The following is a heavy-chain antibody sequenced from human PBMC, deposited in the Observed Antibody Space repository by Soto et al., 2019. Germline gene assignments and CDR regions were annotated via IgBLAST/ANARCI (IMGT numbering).Heavy chain of an antibody. V-gene: IGHV3-33*01. CDR2: IWYDGSNK. CDR3: ARDDCSGGSCYDSPPYFDY. Sequence: PGGSLRLSCAASGFTFSSYGMHWVRQAPGKGLEWVAVIWYDGSNKYYADSVKGRFTISRDNSKNTLYLQMNSLRAEDTAVYYCARDDCSGGSCYDSPPYFDYWGQGTLVTVSS. J-gene: IGHJ4*02. CDR1: GFTFSSYG. D-gene: IGHD2-15*01.